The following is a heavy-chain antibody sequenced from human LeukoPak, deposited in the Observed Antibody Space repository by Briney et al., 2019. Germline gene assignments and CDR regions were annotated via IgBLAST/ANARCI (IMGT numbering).Heavy chain of an antibody. CDR3: ARVLGPKRGYYYGMDV. J-gene: IGHJ6*02. Sequence: ASVKVSCKASGYTFTSYDINWVRQATGQGLEWMGWMNPNSGNTGYGQKLQGRVSMTRNTSISTAYMELSSLRSEDTAMYYCARVLGPKRGYYYGMDVWGQGTTVTVSS. CDR2: MNPNSGNT. CDR1: GYTFTSYD. D-gene: IGHD3-16*01. V-gene: IGHV1-8*01.